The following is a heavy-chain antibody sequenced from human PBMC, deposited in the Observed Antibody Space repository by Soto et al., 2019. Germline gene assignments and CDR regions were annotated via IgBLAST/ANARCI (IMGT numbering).Heavy chain of an antibody. J-gene: IGHJ4*02. CDR1: GYTFTSYA. CDR3: ARAFCSGGSCYSHYFDY. V-gene: IGHV1-3*01. Sequence: QVQLVQSGAEVKKPGASVKVSCKASGYTFTSYAMHWVRQAPGQRLEWMGWINAGNGKTKYSQKFQGRVTITRDTSARTAYMELSSLRSEDTAVYYCARAFCSGGSCYSHYFDYWGQGTLVTVSS. CDR2: INAGNGKT. D-gene: IGHD2-15*01.